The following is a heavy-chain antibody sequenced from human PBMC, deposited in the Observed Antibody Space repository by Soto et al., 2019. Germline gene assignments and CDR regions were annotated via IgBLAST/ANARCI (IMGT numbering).Heavy chain of an antibody. CDR2: IIPVFGTA. V-gene: IGHV1-69*12. D-gene: IGHD3-3*01. CDR1: RGSLTTSG. CDR3: ARGDATKLGVTNDYGMDV. J-gene: IGHJ6*02. Sequence: QVQLVQSGAEVKKPGSSVKVSCQASRGSLTTSGVRWVRQAPGQGLEWMGGIIPVFGTANYAQKFQGRVTIAAHESKSTVFRDVRRLRSEDTAVYYCARGDATKLGVTNDYGMDVWGQGTTVTVSS.